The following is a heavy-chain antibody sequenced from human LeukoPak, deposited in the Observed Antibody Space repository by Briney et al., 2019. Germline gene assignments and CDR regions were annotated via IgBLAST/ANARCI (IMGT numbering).Heavy chain of an antibody. J-gene: IGHJ6*03. Sequence: GRSLRLSCTASGFTFSNYAMHWVRQAPGKGPEWVAFTSYDGSYEYYADSVKGRFTISRDNSKSTLYLQMSSLRPDDTAVYSCARGQYSYGYYYYYMDVWGKGTTVTVSS. CDR1: GFTFSNYA. CDR2: TSYDGSYE. CDR3: ARGQYSYGYYYYYMDV. V-gene: IGHV3-30*04. D-gene: IGHD5-18*01.